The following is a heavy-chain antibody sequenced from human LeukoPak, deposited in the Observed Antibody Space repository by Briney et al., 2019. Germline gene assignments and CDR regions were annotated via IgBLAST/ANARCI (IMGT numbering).Heavy chain of an antibody. CDR1: GFTFSSYG. J-gene: IGHJ4*02. CDR2: IRYDGSNK. CDR3: ARVYYYDSSGYLNPFDY. V-gene: IGHV3-30*02. D-gene: IGHD3-22*01. Sequence: GGSLRLSCAASGFTFSSYGMHWVRQAPGKGLEWVAFIRYDGSNKYYAESVKGRFTISRDNSKNTLYLQMNSLRAEDTAVHYCARVYYYDSSGYLNPFDYWGQGTLVTVSS.